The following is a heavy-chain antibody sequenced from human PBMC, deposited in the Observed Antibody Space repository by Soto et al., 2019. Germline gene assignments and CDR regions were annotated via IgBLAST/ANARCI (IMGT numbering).Heavy chain of an antibody. CDR3: ARSGMDSSTWSDDAFDI. CDR2: ISAYNGNT. J-gene: IGHJ3*02. Sequence: ASVKVSCKASGYTFTSYGISWVRQAPGQGLEWMGWISAYNGNTNYAQKFQGRVTMTTDTSTSTAYMELRSLRSDDTAVYYCARSGMDSSTWSDDAFDIWGQGTMVTVSS. D-gene: IGHD6-13*01. V-gene: IGHV1-18*01. CDR1: GYTFTSYG.